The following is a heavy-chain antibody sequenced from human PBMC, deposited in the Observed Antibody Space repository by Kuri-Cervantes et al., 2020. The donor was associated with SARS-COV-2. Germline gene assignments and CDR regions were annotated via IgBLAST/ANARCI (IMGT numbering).Heavy chain of an antibody. J-gene: IGHJ5*02. CDR2: ISYDGSNK. CDR3: ARDPGGVFLRGIMILSAHWFDT. V-gene: IGHV3-30*03. CDR1: GFTFSSYS. Sequence: GESLKISCAASGFTFSSYSMNWVRQAPGKGLEWVAVISYDGSNKYYADSVKGRFTISRDNSKNTLYLQMNSLRVEDTAVYYCARDPGGVFLRGIMILSAHWFDTWGQGTLVTVSS. D-gene: IGHD3-9*01.